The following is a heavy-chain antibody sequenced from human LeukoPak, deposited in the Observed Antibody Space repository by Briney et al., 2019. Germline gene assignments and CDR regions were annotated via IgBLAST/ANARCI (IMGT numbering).Heavy chain of an antibody. CDR1: GGSISSYY. Sequence: TSETLSLTCTVSGGSISSYYWSWIRQPPGKGLEWIGYIYYSGSTNYNPSLKSRVTISVDTSKNQFSLKLSSVTAADTAVYYCARDHQEDLWRGQHNWFDPWGQGTLVTVSS. CDR2: IYYSGST. CDR3: ARDHQEDLWRGQHNWFDP. V-gene: IGHV4-59*01. J-gene: IGHJ5*02. D-gene: IGHD3-3*01.